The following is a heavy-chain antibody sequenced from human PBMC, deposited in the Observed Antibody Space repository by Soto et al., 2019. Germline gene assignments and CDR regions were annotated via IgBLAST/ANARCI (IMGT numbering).Heavy chain of an antibody. CDR2: IDPSDSYT. Sequence: GESQKTSCKGSGYSFTSYWICWVRPMPGKGLEWMGRIDPSDSYTNYSPSFQGHVTISADKSISTAYLQWSSLKASDTAMYYCARHLGCTNGVCYYNWFDPWGQGTLVTVSS. D-gene: IGHD2-8*01. CDR3: ARHLGCTNGVCYYNWFDP. V-gene: IGHV5-10-1*01. CDR1: GYSFTSYW. J-gene: IGHJ5*02.